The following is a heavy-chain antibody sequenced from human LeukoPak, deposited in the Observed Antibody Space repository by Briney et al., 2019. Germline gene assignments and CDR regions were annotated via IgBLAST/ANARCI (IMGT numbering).Heavy chain of an antibody. Sequence: PGGSLRLSCAASGFTFSSYGMHWVRQAPGKGLEWVAVIWYDGSNKYYAYSVKGRFTISRDNSKNTLYLQMNSLRAEDTAVYYCARSVAVAGYWGNFDYWGQGTLVTVSS. CDR1: GFTFSSYG. CDR3: ARSVAVAGYWGNFDY. V-gene: IGHV3-33*01. D-gene: IGHD6-19*01. CDR2: IWYDGSNK. J-gene: IGHJ4*02.